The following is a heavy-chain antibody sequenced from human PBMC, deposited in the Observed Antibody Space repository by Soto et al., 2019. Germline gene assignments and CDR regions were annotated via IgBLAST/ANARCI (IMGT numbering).Heavy chain of an antibody. V-gene: IGHV3-23*01. CDR3: ANSYSERSFDY. CDR2: ISGSGGST. CDR1: GFTFSYYA. Sequence: EVHLLESGGGLAQPGGSLRLSCAASGFTFSYYAMSWVRQAPGKGLEWVSGISGSGGSTYYADSVKGRFTISRDNSKHTLYLQMNSLRAEDTAVYYCANSYSERSFDYWGQGPLVTVSS. D-gene: IGHD1-26*01. J-gene: IGHJ4*02.